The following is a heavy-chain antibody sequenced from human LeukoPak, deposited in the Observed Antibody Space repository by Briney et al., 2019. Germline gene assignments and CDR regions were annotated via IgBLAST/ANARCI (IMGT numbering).Heavy chain of an antibody. CDR2: IYYSGST. CDR3: ARGRQWLALDAFDI. J-gene: IGHJ3*02. Sequence: SETLSLTCTVSGGSITSYYWSWIRQPPGKGLEWIGYIYYSGSTNYNPSLKSRVTISVDTSRNQFSLKLSSVTAADTAVYYCARGRQWLALDAFDIWGQGTMVTVSS. CDR1: GGSITSYY. D-gene: IGHD6-19*01. V-gene: IGHV4-59*12.